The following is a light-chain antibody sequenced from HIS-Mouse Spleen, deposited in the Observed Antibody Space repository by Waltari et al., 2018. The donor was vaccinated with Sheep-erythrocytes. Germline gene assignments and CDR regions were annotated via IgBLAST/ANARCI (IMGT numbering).Light chain of an antibody. CDR2: WAS. CDR3: QQYYSTPLT. CDR1: PSVLYSSNNKNY. V-gene: IGKV4-1*01. Sequence: TQSPGLLAVSLGERAPINCKSSPSVLYSSNNKNYLAWYQQKPGQPPKLLIYWASTRESGVPDRFSGSGSGTDFTLTISSLQAEDVAVYYCQQYYSTPLTFGGGTKVEIK. J-gene: IGKJ4*01.